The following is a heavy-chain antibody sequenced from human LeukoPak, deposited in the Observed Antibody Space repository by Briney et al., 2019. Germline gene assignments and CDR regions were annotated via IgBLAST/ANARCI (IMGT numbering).Heavy chain of an antibody. D-gene: IGHD2-15*01. CDR2: IKQDGSEK. Sequence: GGSLRLSCAASGFTFSSYWMSWVRQAPGKGLEWVANIKQDGSEKYYVDSVKGRFTISRDNAKNTLYLQMNNLRAEDTAVYYCARDNEYCTGGTCRLDYWGQGALVTVSS. V-gene: IGHV3-7*01. CDR1: GFTFSSYW. CDR3: ARDNEYCTGGTCRLDY. J-gene: IGHJ4*02.